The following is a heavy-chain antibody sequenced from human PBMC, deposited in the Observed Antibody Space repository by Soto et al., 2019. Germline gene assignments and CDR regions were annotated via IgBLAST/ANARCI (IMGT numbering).Heavy chain of an antibody. CDR3: ARDQGHSSSSTYGMDI. V-gene: IGHV3-11*06. J-gene: IGHJ6*02. CDR2: ISTRSSYT. D-gene: IGHD6-6*01. CDR1: RFTFSDYY. Sequence: QVQLVESGGGLVKPGGSLRLSCAASRFTFSDYYMSWNRQAPGKGLEWVAYISTRSSYTNYADSVRGRFTISRDNAKNSVYLQMNSLRAEDTAVYFCARDQGHSSSSTYGMDIWGQGTTVTVSS.